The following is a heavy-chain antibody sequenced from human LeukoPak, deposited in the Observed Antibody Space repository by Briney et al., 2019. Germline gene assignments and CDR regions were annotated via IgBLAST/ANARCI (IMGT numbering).Heavy chain of an antibody. CDR2: ISGNGGTT. Sequence: GGSLRLSCGASGFXFNTYGISWVRQAPGKGLEWVSAISGNGGTTYYSDSVKGRFTISRDNSKNTLYLQMNSLRAEDTAVYYCAKDRTWGLDYWGQGTLVTVSS. J-gene: IGHJ4*02. V-gene: IGHV3-23*01. CDR1: GFXFNTYG. D-gene: IGHD7-27*01. CDR3: AKDRTWGLDY.